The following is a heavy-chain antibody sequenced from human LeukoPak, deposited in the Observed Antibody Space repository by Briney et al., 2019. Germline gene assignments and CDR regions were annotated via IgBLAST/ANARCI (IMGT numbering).Heavy chain of an antibody. Sequence: SETLSLTCSVSGGSISLSYYYWSWIRQSPGKGLEWIGYIYYTGSTSYNPSLRSRVTMSADTSKTQFSLKLSSVTAADTAVYYCASRKLGNDYWGQGTLVTVSS. CDR3: ASRKLGNDY. J-gene: IGHJ4*02. CDR2: IYYTGST. CDR1: GGSISLSYYY. V-gene: IGHV4-61*01. D-gene: IGHD7-27*01.